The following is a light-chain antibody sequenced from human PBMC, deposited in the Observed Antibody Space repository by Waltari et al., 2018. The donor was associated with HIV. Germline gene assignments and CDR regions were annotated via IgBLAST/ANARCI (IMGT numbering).Light chain of an antibody. CDR2: GAS. CDR3: QQYKNWPLYT. V-gene: IGKV3-15*01. CDR1: QSVSSN. J-gene: IGKJ2*01. Sequence: EVVMTQSPDTLSVSPGERATLSCRASQSVSSNLAWYQQKPGQAPSLLIYGASTRATGIPGRFSGSGSGTEFTITISSLQSEDFAVYSCQQYKNWPLYTFGQGTKLEIK.